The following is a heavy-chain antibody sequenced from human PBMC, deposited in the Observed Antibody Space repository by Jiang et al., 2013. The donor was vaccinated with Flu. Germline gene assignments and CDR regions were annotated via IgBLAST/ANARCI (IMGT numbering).Heavy chain of an antibody. D-gene: IGHD2/OR15-2a*01. Sequence: GPGLVKPSETLSLTCSVTGGSISNDYWSWIRQAPGEGLEWIGFISKSGGTSDNPSLKSRVTISVDTSKNQFSLKLGSVTAADTAVYYCARVPDPMMNSHWYFDLVGPWHPGHCLL. CDR2: ISKSGGT. V-gene: IGHV4-59*01. CDR3: ARVPDPMMNSHWYFDL. J-gene: IGHJ2*01. CDR1: GGSISNDY.